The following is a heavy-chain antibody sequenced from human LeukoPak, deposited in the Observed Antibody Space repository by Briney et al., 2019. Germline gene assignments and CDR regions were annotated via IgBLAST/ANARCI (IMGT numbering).Heavy chain of an antibody. V-gene: IGHV3-21*01. J-gene: IGHJ5*02. D-gene: IGHD3-16*01. CDR1: GFTFSSYS. Sequence: GGSLRLSCAASGFTFSSYSMTWVRQAPGKRLEWVSSISSSSSYIYYADSVKGRFTISRDNAKNSLYLQMNSLRAEDTAVYYCARAKGGRSGYNWFDPWGQGTLVTASS. CDR2: ISSSSSYI. CDR3: ARAKGGRSGYNWFDP.